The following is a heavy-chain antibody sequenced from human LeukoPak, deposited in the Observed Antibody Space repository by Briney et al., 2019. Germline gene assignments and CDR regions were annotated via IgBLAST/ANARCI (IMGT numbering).Heavy chain of an antibody. CDR3: ARVSRIAAAGRSDY. CDR1: GFTFSSSS. Sequence: GGSLRLSCAASGFTFSSSSMSWVRQAPGKGLEWVSSISSSSRYIYYADSAKGRFTISTDNAKNSPYLQMNSLRAEDTAVYYCARVSRIAAAGRSDYWGQGTLVTVSS. CDR2: ISSSSRYI. D-gene: IGHD6-13*01. V-gene: IGHV3-21*01. J-gene: IGHJ4*02.